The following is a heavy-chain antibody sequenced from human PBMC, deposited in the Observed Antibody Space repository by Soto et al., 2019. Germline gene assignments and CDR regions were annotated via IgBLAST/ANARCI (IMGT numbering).Heavy chain of an antibody. Sequence: QVQLVESGGGVVQPGRSLRLSCAASGFTFSDYGMHWVGQAPGKGREGVAVIWYDGSNKYYADSVKGRFTISRDNSKNTLFLQMNSLRAEDTAVYYCARDDIPGIAVATYGMDVWGQGTTVTVSS. D-gene: IGHD6-19*01. CDR2: IWYDGSNK. CDR3: ARDDIPGIAVATYGMDV. V-gene: IGHV3-33*01. CDR1: GFTFSDYG. J-gene: IGHJ6*02.